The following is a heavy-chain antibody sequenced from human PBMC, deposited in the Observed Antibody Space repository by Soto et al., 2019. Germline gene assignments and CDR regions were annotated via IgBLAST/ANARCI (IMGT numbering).Heavy chain of an antibody. J-gene: IGHJ6*02. CDR2: IDPSDSYT. V-gene: IGHV5-10-1*01. Sequence: PGESLKISCKGSGYSFTSFCISRVSQMPGKGLEWMGRIDPSDSYTNYSPSFQGHVTISADKSISTAYLQWSSLKASDTAMYYCHSSSWYGGYYYYGMDVWGQGTTVTVSS. CDR3: HSSSWYGGYYYYGMDV. CDR1: GYSFTSFC. D-gene: IGHD6-13*01.